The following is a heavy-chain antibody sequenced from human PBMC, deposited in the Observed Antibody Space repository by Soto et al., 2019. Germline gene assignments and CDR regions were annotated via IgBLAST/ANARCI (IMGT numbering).Heavy chain of an antibody. V-gene: IGHV3-23*01. CDR3: AKDLWAPDINWCDP. J-gene: IGHJ5*02. D-gene: IGHD2-21*01. Sequence: EVQLLESGGGLVQPGGSLRLSCAASGFTFSSYAMNWVRQAPAKGPEWVSAISGSGGSTYYADSVKGRFTISRDNSKNTLDLQMNSLRAEDTALYYCAKDLWAPDINWCDPCGQGTLVTVSS. CDR2: ISGSGGST. CDR1: GFTFSSYA.